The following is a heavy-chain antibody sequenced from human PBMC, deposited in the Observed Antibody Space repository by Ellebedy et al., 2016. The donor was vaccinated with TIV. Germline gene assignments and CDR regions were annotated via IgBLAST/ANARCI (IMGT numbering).Heavy chain of an antibody. CDR3: ARGVAGSMATPWIS. Sequence: SETLSLTCSVSGGCISNYYWHWIRQSPGEGLEWSGYIYYTGSTIYNPSLKSRGSISVDTSNNQFSLRLTSVTAADTAVYFCARGVAGSMATPWISWGLGTLVTVPS. CDR2: IYYTGST. CDR1: GGCISNYY. J-gene: IGHJ5*02. V-gene: IGHV4-59*08. D-gene: IGHD5-24*01.